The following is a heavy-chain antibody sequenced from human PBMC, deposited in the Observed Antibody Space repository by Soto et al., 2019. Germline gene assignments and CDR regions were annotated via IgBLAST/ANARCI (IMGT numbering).Heavy chain of an antibody. V-gene: IGHV1-18*04. CDR1: GYTFTSYG. CDR3: ARDLKSRWELHY. Sequence: ASVKVSCKASGYTFTSYGISWVRQAPGQGLEWMGWTSAYNGNTNYAQKLQGRVTMTTDTSTSTAYMELRSLRSDDTAVYYCARDLKSRWELHYWGQGTLVTVSS. J-gene: IGHJ4*02. CDR2: TSAYNGNT. D-gene: IGHD1-26*01.